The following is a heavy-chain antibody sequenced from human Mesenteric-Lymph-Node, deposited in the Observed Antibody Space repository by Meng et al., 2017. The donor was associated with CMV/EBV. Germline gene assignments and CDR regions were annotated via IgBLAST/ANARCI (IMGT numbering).Heavy chain of an antibody. J-gene: IGHJ5*02. CDR2: ISYDGSNK. V-gene: IGHV3-30-3*01. CDR1: GFTFNSHA. Sequence: GGSLRLSCAASGFTFNSHAIHWVRQAPGKGLEWVAVISYDGSNKFYADSVKGRFTISRDNSKNTLYLQLNSLRAEDAAVYYCARVGTYYDFWSGYYEESWFDPWGQGTLVTVSS. D-gene: IGHD3-3*01. CDR3: ARVGTYYDFWSGYYEESWFDP.